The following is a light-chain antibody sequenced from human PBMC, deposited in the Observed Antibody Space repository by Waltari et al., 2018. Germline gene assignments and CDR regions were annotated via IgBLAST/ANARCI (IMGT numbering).Light chain of an antibody. CDR3: QQYGSSIMYT. V-gene: IGKV3-20*01. J-gene: IGKJ2*01. CDR1: QRLTKNY. CDR2: GAS. Sequence: VLTQSPGTLSLSPGERATLSCRASQRLTKNYLAWYQQKPGQAPRLLIYGASSRAAGIPDRFSDSGSGTDFTLTISRLEPEDFAVYYCQQYGSSIMYTFGQGTKLEIK.